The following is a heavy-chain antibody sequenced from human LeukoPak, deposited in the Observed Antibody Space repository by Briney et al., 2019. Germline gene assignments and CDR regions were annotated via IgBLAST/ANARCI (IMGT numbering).Heavy chain of an antibody. Sequence: SETLSLTCTVSGGSISSGGYYWSWIRQHPGKGLEWIGYIYYSGSTYYNPSLKSRVTISVGTSKNQFSLKLSSVTAADTAVYYCARHRSYYDSSGYSDYYYMDVWGKGTTVTVSS. CDR3: ARHRSYYDSSGYSDYYYMDV. CDR1: GGSISSGGYY. V-gene: IGHV4-31*03. D-gene: IGHD3-22*01. J-gene: IGHJ6*03. CDR2: IYYSGST.